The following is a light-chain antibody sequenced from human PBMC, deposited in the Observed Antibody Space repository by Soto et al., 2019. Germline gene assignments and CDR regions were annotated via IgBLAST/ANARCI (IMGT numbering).Light chain of an antibody. CDR2: DAS. CDR1: QNISNY. Sequence: VLTQSPATLSLSPGQRATLSCRASQNISNYVAWYQQKPGQAPRLLISDASNRATGIPARFSGSGSGTDFTLTISSLEPEDFAVYYCQQRSNWPYLTFGGGTRV. CDR3: QQRSNWPYLT. J-gene: IGKJ4*01. V-gene: IGKV3-11*01.